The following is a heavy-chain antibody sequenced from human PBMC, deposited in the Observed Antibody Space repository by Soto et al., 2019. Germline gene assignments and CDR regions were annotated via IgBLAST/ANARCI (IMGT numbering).Heavy chain of an antibody. J-gene: IGHJ5*01. Sequence: TSETLSLTCTVSGDSVTSGDYYWSWIRQPPGKGLEWIGYIYYSGNTNYSPSLKSRVAISLDTSHNQFSLKLSSVTAADTAVYFCARIPVDTYRTYWFDPWGQGTLVTVSS. CDR2: IYYSGNT. D-gene: IGHD5-12*01. CDR3: ARIPVDTYRTYWFDP. V-gene: IGHV4-61*08. CDR1: GDSVTSGDYY.